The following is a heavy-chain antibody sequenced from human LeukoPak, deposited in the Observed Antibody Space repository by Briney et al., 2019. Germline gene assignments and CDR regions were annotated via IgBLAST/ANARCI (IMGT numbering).Heavy chain of an antibody. Sequence: GASVKVSCKASRYTFTGYYMHWVRQAPGQGLEWMGWINPNSGGTNYTQKFQGRVTMTRDTSISTAYMELSRLRSDDTAVYYCARAGYYYYYMDVWGKGTTVTISS. V-gene: IGHV1-2*02. CDR3: ARAGYYYYYMDV. J-gene: IGHJ6*03. CDR1: RYTFTGYY. CDR2: INPNSGGT.